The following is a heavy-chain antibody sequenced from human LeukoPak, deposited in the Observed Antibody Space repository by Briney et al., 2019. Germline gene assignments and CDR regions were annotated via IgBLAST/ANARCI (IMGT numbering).Heavy chain of an antibody. J-gene: IGHJ4*02. CDR1: GGSISSGGYY. V-gene: IGHV4-61*02. D-gene: IGHD2-2*01. CDR2: IYISGST. CDR3: ARLNSHQLRPRFDY. Sequence: SQTLSLTCTVSGGSISSGGYYWSWIRQPAGKGLEWIGRIYISGSTNYNPSLQSRVTMSVDTSKNHFSLTLSSVTAADTAVYYCARLNSHQLRPRFDYWGQGTLVTVSS.